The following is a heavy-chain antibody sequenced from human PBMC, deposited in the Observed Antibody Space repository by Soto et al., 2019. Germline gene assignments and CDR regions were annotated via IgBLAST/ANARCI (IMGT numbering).Heavy chain of an antibody. CDR2: IYYSGST. D-gene: IGHD4-4*01. V-gene: IGHV4-59*08. CDR3: AGHMGTNYAFIGFDP. Sequence: QVQLQESGPGLVKPSETLSLTCTVSGDSISSYYWSWIRQPPGKGLEWIGYIYYSGSTNYNPSLMSRVTISLDTSKYQFSQKLSSVTAADTAVYYCAGHMGTNYAFIGFDPWGQGTLVTVSS. CDR1: GDSISSYY. J-gene: IGHJ5*02.